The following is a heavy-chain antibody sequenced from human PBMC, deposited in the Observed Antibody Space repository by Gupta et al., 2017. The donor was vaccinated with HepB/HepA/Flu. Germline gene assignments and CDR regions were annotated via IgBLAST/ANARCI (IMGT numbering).Heavy chain of an antibody. CDR1: GWSISGHY. CDR2: INHEGGT. D-gene: IGHD6-6*01. CDR3: ARSASIAVRRGGYYCMEV. V-gene: IGHV4-34*01. Sequence: QVQLRQWGAGLLKPSETLSLTCSVSGWSISGHYWSWIRQSPGKGLEWIGEINHEGGTNYNPSLKSRVTISLDTSKIQFSLRLSSVTAADTAVYYCARSASIAVRRGGYYCMEVWDKGATVTVSS. J-gene: IGHJ6*03.